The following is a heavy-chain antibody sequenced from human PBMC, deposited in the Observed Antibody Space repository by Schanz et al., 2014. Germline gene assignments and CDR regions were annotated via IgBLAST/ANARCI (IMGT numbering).Heavy chain of an antibody. D-gene: IGHD3-3*01. J-gene: IGHJ4*02. Sequence: GPGVKEPGASVKVSCEASRYTFNTYGLNWVRQAPGQGLEWMGWISAYTNNTNYAQKLQGRVTMTADTSTSTAYMELRSLRSDDTAVYYCARGFDFWDRWGQGTLVIVAS. CDR3: ARGFDFWDR. CDR1: RYTFNTYG. V-gene: IGHV1-18*01. CDR2: ISAYTNNT.